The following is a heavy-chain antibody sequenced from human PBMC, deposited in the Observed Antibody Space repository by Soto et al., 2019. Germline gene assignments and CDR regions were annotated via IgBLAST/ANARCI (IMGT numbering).Heavy chain of an antibody. D-gene: IGHD3-3*02. J-gene: IGHJ4*02. CDR2: MFYGVST. CDR3: ARLPSRHLVDY. Sequence: SETLSLTCTVSGSSINSSGYYWGWIRQPPGKGLEWIGSMFYGVSTYYNPSLKSRVTVSVDTSKNQFSLNLRSVTAADTAVYYCARLPSRHLVDYWGQGTLVAVSS. V-gene: IGHV4-39*01. CDR1: GSSINSSGYY.